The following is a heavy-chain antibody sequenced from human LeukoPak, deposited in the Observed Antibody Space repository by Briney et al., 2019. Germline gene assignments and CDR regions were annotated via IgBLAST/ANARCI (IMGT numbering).Heavy chain of an antibody. CDR1: GFTFSSYA. CDR2: ISYDGSNK. Sequence: GRSLRLSCAASGFTFSSYAMHWVRQAPGKGLEWVAVISYDGSNKYYADSVKGRFTISRDNSKNTLYLQMNSLRAEDTAVYYCADGGVAAKGRSRQLSDFDYWGQGTLVTVSS. J-gene: IGHJ4*02. V-gene: IGHV3-30-3*01. CDR3: ADGGVAAKGRSRQLSDFDY. D-gene: IGHD6-13*01.